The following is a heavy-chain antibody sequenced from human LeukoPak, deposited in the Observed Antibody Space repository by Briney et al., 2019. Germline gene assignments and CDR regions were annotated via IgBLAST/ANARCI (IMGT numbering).Heavy chain of an antibody. J-gene: IGHJ4*02. Sequence: SETLSLTCTVSGGSISSGGYFWSWIRQPAGKGPEWIGRINTSGSTDYNPFLKSRVTISVDTSKNQFSLKLNSVTAADTAVYYCARKPGYSGTYWYFDYWSQGTLVTVSS. CDR1: GGSISSGGYF. CDR2: INTSGST. D-gene: IGHD1-26*01. V-gene: IGHV4-61*02. CDR3: ARKPGYSGTYWYFDY.